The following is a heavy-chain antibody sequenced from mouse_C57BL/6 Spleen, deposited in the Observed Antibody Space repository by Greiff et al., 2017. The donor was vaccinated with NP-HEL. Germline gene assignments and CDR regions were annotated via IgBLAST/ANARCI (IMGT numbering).Heavy chain of an antibody. J-gene: IGHJ4*01. D-gene: IGHD2-4*01. Sequence: VQLQQSGAELARPGASVKLSCKASGYTFTSYGISWVKQRTGQGLEWIGEIYPRSGNTYYNEKFKGKATLTADKSSSTAYMELRSLTSEDSAVYFCARIRNYDYGYYAMDYWGQGTSVTVSS. CDR3: ARIRNYDYGYYAMDY. CDR2: IYPRSGNT. CDR1: GYTFTSYG. V-gene: IGHV1-81*01.